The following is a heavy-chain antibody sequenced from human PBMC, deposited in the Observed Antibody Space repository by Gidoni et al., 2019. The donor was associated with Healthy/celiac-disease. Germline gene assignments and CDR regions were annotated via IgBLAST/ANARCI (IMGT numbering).Heavy chain of an antibody. Sequence: QVQLVQSGAEVKKPGASVKVSCKSSGYTFTSYYMHWVRQAPGKGIEWMGIINPSGGSTSYAQKFQGRVTMTRDTSTSTVYMELSSLRSEDTAVYYCARDRRITIFGVVITDAFDIWGQGTMVTVSS. CDR1: GYTFTSYY. CDR3: ARDRRITIFGVVITDAFDI. CDR2: INPSGGST. J-gene: IGHJ3*02. V-gene: IGHV1-46*03. D-gene: IGHD3-3*01.